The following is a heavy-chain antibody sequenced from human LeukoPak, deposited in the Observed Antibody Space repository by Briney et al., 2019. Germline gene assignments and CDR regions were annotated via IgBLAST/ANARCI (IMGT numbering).Heavy chain of an antibody. V-gene: IGHV1-2*02. J-gene: IGHJ5*02. Sequence: ASVKVSCKASGYTFTGYYMHWGRQAPGQGVEWMGWINPNSGGTTYAQKFQGRVTMTMDTSISTAYMELSRLRSDDTAVYNCARDRPAARNWFDPWGQGTLVTVSS. D-gene: IGHD6-6*01. CDR3: ARDRPAARNWFDP. CDR2: INPNSGGT. CDR1: GYTFTGYY.